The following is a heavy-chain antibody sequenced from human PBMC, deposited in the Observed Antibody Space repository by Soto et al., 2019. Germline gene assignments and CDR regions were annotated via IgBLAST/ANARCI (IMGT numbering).Heavy chain of an antibody. V-gene: IGHV3-7*01. CDR1: GFTFGDYW. J-gene: IGHJ5*02. D-gene: IGHD1-1*01. Sequence: EVQLVESGGGLVQPGGSLRLSCATSGFTFGDYWMSWVRQAPGKRLEWVANTKQDESEKYYVGSVKGRFTISRDNAKNSLYLQMNSLRAEDTAVYFCVREGDNGFFSWGQGTLVTVSS. CDR2: TKQDESEK. CDR3: VREGDNGFFS.